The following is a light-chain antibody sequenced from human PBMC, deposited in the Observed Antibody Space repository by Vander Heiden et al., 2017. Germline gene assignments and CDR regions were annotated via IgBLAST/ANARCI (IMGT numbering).Light chain of an antibody. CDR3: QAWDTGTGVV. CDR2: QDT. CDR1: DLGHKF. J-gene: IGLJ2*01. Sequence: SYELTQPPSVSVSPGQTASITCPGNDLGHKFACWYQQKPGQSPVLVIYQDTKRPSGIPERFSGSNSGNTATLTITGTQAVDEADYYCQAWDTGTGVVFGAGTKLTVL. V-gene: IGLV3-1*01.